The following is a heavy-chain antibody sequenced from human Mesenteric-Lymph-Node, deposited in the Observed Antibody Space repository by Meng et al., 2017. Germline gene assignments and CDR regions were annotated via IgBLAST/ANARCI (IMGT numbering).Heavy chain of an antibody. Sequence: QLQLEQSGAEVKKPGSSVKVSCKACGGTFSSYAISWVRQAPGQGLEWMGGINPIFGTANYAQKFQGRVTITTDESTSTAYMELSSLRSEDTAVYYCARGGYSYGWGYFDYWGQGTLVTVVS. J-gene: IGHJ4*02. D-gene: IGHD5-18*01. CDR1: GGTFSSYA. CDR3: ARGGYSYGWGYFDY. V-gene: IGHV1-69*01. CDR2: INPIFGTA.